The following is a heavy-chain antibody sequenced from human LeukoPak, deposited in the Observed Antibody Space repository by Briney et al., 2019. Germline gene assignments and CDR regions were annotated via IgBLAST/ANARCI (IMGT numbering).Heavy chain of an antibody. CDR3: AKVSAAAGTSYYYYGMDV. D-gene: IGHD6-13*01. Sequence: SGGSLRLSCAASGFTFSSYAMSWVRQAPGKGLEWVSTISGSGGSIYYADSVKGRFTISRDNSKNTLYLQMNSLRAEDTAVYYCAKVSAAAGTSYYYYGMDVWGQGTTVTVSS. J-gene: IGHJ6*02. V-gene: IGHV3-23*01. CDR1: GFTFSSYA. CDR2: ISGSGGSI.